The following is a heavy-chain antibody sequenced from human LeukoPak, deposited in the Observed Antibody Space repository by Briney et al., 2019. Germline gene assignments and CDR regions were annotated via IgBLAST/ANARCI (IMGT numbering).Heavy chain of an antibody. J-gene: IGHJ4*02. CDR1: GGSISSGGYY. V-gene: IGHV4-31*03. CDR2: IYYSGST. Sequence: SETLSLTCTVSGGSISSGGYYWSWIRQHPGKGPEWIGYIYYSGSTYYNPSLKSRVTISVDTSKNQFSLKLSSVTAADTAVYYCVRWSGSSPGYWGQGTLVTVSS. CDR3: VRWSGSSPGY. D-gene: IGHD1-26*01.